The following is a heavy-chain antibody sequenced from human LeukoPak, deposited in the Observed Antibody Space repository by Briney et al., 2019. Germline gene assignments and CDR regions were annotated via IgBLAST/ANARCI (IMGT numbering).Heavy chain of an antibody. CDR3: ARVAKFCSSTSCYSPYWYFDL. CDR1: GGSFSGYY. D-gene: IGHD2-2*02. Sequence: SETLSLTCAVYGGSFSGYYWSWIRQPPGKGLEWIGEINHSGSTNYNPSLKSRVTISVDTSKNQFSLKLSSVTAADTAVYYCARVAKFCSSTSCYSPYWYFDLWGRGTLVTVSS. V-gene: IGHV4-34*01. CDR2: INHSGST. J-gene: IGHJ2*01.